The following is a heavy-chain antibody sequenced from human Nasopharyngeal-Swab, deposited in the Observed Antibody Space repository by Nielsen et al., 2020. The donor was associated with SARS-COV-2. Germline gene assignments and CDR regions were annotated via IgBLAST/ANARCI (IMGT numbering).Heavy chain of an antibody. Sequence: GESLKISCAASGFTFSRFGMGWVRQAPGKGLEWVSAISASGVTTYYADSVKGRFTISRDNSKSTLYLQMNSLRAEDTAVYYCAKDRKHIVVVTAEQWGQGTLATVSS. J-gene: IGHJ4*02. D-gene: IGHD2-21*02. CDR3: AKDRKHIVVVTAEQ. V-gene: IGHV3-23*01. CDR1: GFTFSRFG. CDR2: ISASGVTT.